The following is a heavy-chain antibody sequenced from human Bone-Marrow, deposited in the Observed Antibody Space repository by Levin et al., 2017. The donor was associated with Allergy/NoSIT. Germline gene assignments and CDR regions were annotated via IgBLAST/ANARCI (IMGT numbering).Heavy chain of an antibody. CDR3: ARHVFERRFFGVVTPFDY. CDR2: ISGYSGHT. Sequence: AAVKVSCKASGYIFPSYGISWVRQAPGQGLEWMGWISGYSGHTNYAQKFQDRVNMTTDTSTSTAYMELRSLRSDATAVYYCARHVFERRFFGVVTPFDYWGQGSLVAVSS. V-gene: IGHV1-18*01. J-gene: IGHJ4*02. D-gene: IGHD3-3*01. CDR1: GYIFPSYG.